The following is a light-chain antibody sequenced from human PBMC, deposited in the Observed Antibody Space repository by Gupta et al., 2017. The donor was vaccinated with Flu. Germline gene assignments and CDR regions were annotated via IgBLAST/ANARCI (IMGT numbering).Light chain of an antibody. V-gene: IGKV2-28*01. CDR3: QQALQTPRT. J-gene: IGKJ1*01. CDR1: QCLLHHNRNRY. Sequence: IACSTSQCLLHHNRNRYLDWYQQKPGQSPQLLIYSGSNQAWGVPARFSGSGSGTDFTLNISRLQAEDVAVYYCQQALQTPRTFGQGTKVEIK. CDR2: SGS.